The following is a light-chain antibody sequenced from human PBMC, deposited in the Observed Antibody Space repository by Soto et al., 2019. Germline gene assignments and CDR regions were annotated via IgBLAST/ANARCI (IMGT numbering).Light chain of an antibody. V-gene: IGLV2-14*01. CDR2: EVS. CDR1: SSDVGLYNY. J-gene: IGLJ2*01. Sequence: QSVLTQPASVSGSPGQSITISCTGTSSDVGLYNYVSWYQQQPGKAPKLMIYEVSDRPSGVSDRFSGSRSGNTASLTISGLRAEDEADYYCQSYDRSLSSPIFGGGTKVTVL. CDR3: QSYDRSLSSPI.